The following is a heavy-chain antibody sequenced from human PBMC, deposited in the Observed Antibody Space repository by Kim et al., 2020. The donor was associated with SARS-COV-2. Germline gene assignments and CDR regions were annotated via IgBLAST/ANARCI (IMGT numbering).Heavy chain of an antibody. V-gene: IGHV3-23*01. J-gene: IGHJ4*02. Sequence: GGSLRLSCAASGFTFSSYAMSWVRQAPGKGLEWVSAISGSGGSTYYADSVKGRFTISRDNSKNTLYLQMNSLRAEDTAVYYCAKDRGYFDWLTGDVDYWGQGNLVTVSS. D-gene: IGHD3-9*01. CDR1: GFTFSSYA. CDR3: AKDRGYFDWLTGDVDY. CDR2: ISGSGGST.